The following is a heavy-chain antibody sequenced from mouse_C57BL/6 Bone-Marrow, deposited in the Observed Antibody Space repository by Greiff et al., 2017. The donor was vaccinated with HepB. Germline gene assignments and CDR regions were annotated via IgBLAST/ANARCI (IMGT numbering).Heavy chain of an antibody. V-gene: IGHV1-76*01. J-gene: IGHJ2*01. CDR1: GYTFTDYY. D-gene: IGHD3-1*01. CDR3: ARGALPYYFDY. Sequence: QVHVKQSGAELVRPGASVKLSCKASGYTFTDYYINWVKQRPGQGLEWIARIYPGSGNTYYNEKFKGKATLTAEKSSSTAYMQLSSLTSEDSAVYFCARGALPYYFDYWGQGTTLTVSS. CDR2: IYPGSGNT.